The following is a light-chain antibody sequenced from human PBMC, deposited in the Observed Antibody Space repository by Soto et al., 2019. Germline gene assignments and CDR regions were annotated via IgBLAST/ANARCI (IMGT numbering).Light chain of an antibody. Sequence: QSVLTQSPSASASLGSSVNLTCTLSAPHSTYAIAWHQQQPEKGPRFLMNVTRDGSHGKADGIPDRFSGSLSGAERYLTISSLQYEDEADYYGQTWTSGLRVFGGGTKVTVL. CDR2: VTRDGSH. V-gene: IGLV4-69*01. CDR3: QTWTSGLRV. J-gene: IGLJ3*02. CDR1: APHSTYA.